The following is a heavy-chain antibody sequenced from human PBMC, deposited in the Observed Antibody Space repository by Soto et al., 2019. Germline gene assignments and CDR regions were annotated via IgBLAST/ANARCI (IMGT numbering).Heavy chain of an antibody. J-gene: IGHJ4*02. V-gene: IGHV4-59*01. CDR1: GGSISSYY. Sequence: SETLSLTCTVSGGSISSYYWSWIRQPPGKGLEWIGYIYYSGSTNYNPSLKSRVTISVDTSKNQFSLKLSSVTAADTAVYYCARAKDSSGYYYYFDYWGQGTLVTVSS. CDR2: IYYSGST. D-gene: IGHD3-22*01. CDR3: ARAKDSSGYYYYFDY.